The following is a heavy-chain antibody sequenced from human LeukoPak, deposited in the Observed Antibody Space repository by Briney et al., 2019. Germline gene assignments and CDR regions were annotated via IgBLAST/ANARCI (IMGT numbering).Heavy chain of an antibody. CDR3: ARVIPPGGYSYGYVLDY. J-gene: IGHJ4*02. CDR1: GGSISSYY. CDR2: INHSGST. Sequence: SETLSLTCTVSGGSISSYYWSWIRQPPGKGLEWIGEINHSGSTNYNPSLKSRVTISVDTSKNQFSLKLSSVTAADTAVYYCARVIPPGGYSYGYVLDYWGQGTLVTVSS. D-gene: IGHD5-18*01. V-gene: IGHV4-34*01.